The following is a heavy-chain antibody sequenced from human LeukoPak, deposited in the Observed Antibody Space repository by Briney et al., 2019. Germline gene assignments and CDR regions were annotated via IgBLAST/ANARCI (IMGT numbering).Heavy chain of an antibody. CDR1: GGSISNDSYY. CDR3: ARQTPSRTYYDFWSGYSDTSLNWFYP. V-gene: IGHV4-61*02. Sequence: SQTLSLTCTVSGGSISNDSYYWSWIRQPAGKGLEWIGRIYTTGNTNYNPSLKSRVTISADTSKNQFSLKLSSVTAADTAVYYCARQTPSRTYYDFWSGYSDTSLNWFYPWGQGTLVTVSS. CDR2: IYTTGNT. D-gene: IGHD3-3*01. J-gene: IGHJ5*02.